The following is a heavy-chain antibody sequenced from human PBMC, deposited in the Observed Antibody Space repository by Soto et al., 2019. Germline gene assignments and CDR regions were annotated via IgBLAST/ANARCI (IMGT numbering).Heavy chain of an antibody. Sequence: PSETLSLTCTVSGASINSDYWSWIRQSPGKGLEWIGYIYHMGGTDYNPSLKSRVTISIDKSKNQFSLNLRSVTAAYTAVYFCARFTYKSGFNWFDPWGQGTQVTVSS. D-gene: IGHD5-12*01. CDR2: IYHMGGT. J-gene: IGHJ5*02. V-gene: IGHV4-59*03. CDR3: ARFTYKSGFNWFDP. CDR1: GASINSDY.